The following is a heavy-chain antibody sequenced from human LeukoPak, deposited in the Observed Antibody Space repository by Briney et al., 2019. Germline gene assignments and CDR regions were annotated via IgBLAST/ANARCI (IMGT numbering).Heavy chain of an antibody. J-gene: IGHJ4*02. Sequence: GGSLRLSCAASGFTFSSYAMSWVRQAPGKGLEWVSGVSGNGDYTYYADSVKGRFTISRDNSKNTLYLQMNNLRAEDTAVYYCARVLREFFGSGTYVKSLDYWGQGTLVTVSS. CDR3: ARVLREFFGSGTYVKSLDY. CDR1: GFTFSSYA. D-gene: IGHD3-10*01. CDR2: VSGNGDYT. V-gene: IGHV3-23*01.